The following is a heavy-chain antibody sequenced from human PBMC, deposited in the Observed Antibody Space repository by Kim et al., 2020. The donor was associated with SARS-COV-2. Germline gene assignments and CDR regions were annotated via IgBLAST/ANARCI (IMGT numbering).Heavy chain of an antibody. Sequence: GGSLRLSCAVSGFTLSSYGMHWVRQAPGKGLEWVAVISYDGSNKYYADSVKGRFTISRDNSKNTLYLQMNSLRAEDTAVYYCARGAVAGDDAFDIWGQGTMVTVSS. D-gene: IGHD6-19*01. CDR2: ISYDGSNK. V-gene: IGHV3-30*03. CDR3: ARGAVAGDDAFDI. CDR1: GFTLSSYG. J-gene: IGHJ3*02.